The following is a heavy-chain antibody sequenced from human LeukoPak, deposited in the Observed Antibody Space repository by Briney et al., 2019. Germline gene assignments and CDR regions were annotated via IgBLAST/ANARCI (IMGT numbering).Heavy chain of an antibody. V-gene: IGHV4-59*08. CDR1: GGSISSYY. J-gene: IGHJ4*02. CDR3: VSLRPDHSGRGYYFDY. D-gene: IGHD3-10*01. CDR2: IYHSGST. Sequence: SETLSLTCTISGGSISSYYWSWIRQPPGKGLEWIGSIYHSGSTYYNPSLKSRVTISVDTSKNQFSLKLSSVTAADTAVYYCVSLRPDHSGRGYYFDYWGQGTLVTVSS.